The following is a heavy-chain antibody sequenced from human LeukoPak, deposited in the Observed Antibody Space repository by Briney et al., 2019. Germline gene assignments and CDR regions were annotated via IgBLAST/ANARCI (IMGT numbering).Heavy chain of an antibody. V-gene: IGHV1-69*06. CDR1: GGTFSSYA. J-gene: IGHJ3*02. CDR3: ARGMGTEYCSSTSCYWLAFDI. CDR2: IIPIFGTA. Sequence: ASVKVSCKASGGTFSSYAISWVRQAPGQGLEWMGGIIPIFGTANYAQKFQGRVTITADKSTSTAYMELSNLRSEDTAVNYCARGMGTEYCSSTSCYWLAFDIWGQGTMVTVSS. D-gene: IGHD2-2*01.